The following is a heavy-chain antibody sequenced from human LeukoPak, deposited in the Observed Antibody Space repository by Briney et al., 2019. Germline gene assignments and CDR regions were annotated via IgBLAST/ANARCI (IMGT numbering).Heavy chain of an antibody. Sequence: ASVKVSCKASGYTFTSYGISWVRQAPGQGLEWMGWISAYSGNTNYAQKLQGRVTMTTDTSTSTAYMELRGLRSDDTAVYYCAREMGYCSGGSCYYVYWGQGTLVTVSS. J-gene: IGHJ4*02. V-gene: IGHV1-18*01. D-gene: IGHD2-15*01. CDR2: ISAYSGNT. CDR3: AREMGYCSGGSCYYVY. CDR1: GYTFTSYG.